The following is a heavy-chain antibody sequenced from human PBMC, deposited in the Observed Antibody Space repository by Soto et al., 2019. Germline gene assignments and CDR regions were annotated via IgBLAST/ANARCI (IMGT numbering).Heavy chain of an antibody. D-gene: IGHD5-18*01. CDR2: IYPGDSDT. CDR1: GYKFTSYW. CDR3: ARHDTAMVHNFDS. V-gene: IGHV5-51*01. J-gene: IGHJ4*02. Sequence: PGESLKISCKGSGYKFTSYWIGWLRQMPGKGLEWMGIIYPGDSDTRYSPSFQGQVTTSADKSISTAYLQWSSLKASDTAMYYCARHDTAMVHNFDSWGQGTLVTVSS.